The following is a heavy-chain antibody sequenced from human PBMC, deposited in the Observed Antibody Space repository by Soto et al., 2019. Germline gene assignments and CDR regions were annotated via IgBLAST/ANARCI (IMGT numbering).Heavy chain of an antibody. V-gene: IGHV4-39*01. CDR1: GGSISSSNYY. CDR3: ARLRGTTMVRGVIWYFDY. CDR2: INSSGST. D-gene: IGHD3-10*01. Sequence: QLQLQESGPGLVKPSETLSLTCTVSGGSISSSNYYWGWIRQPPGKGLEWIGSINSSGSTYYNPSLKSRGTMSVDTSKKLVSLRLSSVTAADTAVYFCARLRGTTMVRGVIWYFDYWGQGTLVTVSS. J-gene: IGHJ4*02.